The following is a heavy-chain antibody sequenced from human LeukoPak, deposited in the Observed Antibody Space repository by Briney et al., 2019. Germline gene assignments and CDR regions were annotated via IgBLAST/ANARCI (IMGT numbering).Heavy chain of an antibody. D-gene: IGHD3-10*01. CDR3: AKLHAEFFDY. J-gene: IGHJ4*02. CDR1: GFTFSSYA. Sequence: PGGSLRLSCAASGFTFSSYAMSWVRQAPGKGLEWVSAISGSGGSTYYADSVKGRFTIARDNSKNTLYLKMSSLRAEDTAVYYCAKLHAEFFDYWGQGTLVTVSS. CDR2: ISGSGGST. V-gene: IGHV3-23*01.